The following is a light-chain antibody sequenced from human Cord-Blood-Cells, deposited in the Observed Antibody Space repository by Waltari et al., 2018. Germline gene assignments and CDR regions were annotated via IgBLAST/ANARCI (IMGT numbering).Light chain of an antibody. CDR2: GNS. Sequence: QSVLTQPPSVSGAPGQRVPIPCPGSGPTIGAGYVVHWYQQLPGTAPKLLIYGNSNRPSGVPDRFSGSKSGTSASLAITGLQAEDEADYYCQSYDSSLSAYVVFGGGTKLTVL. V-gene: IGLV1-40*01. CDR1: GPTIGAGYV. CDR3: QSYDSSLSAYVV. J-gene: IGLJ2*01.